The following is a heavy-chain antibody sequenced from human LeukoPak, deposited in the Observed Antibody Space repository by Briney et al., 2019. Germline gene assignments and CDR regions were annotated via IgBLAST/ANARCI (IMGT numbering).Heavy chain of an antibody. CDR2: IYSRDST. CDR1: GGSLSSGNYY. J-gene: IGHJ4*02. Sequence: PSQTLSLTCTVSGGSLSSGNYYYWNWIRQPAGKGLEWIGRIYSRDSTNYNPSLKSRVTISIDTSKSQFYLKVRSVTAADTAVYYCVGSRWLRDANFDHWGQGTLVTVSS. CDR3: VGSRWLRDANFDH. D-gene: IGHD5-24*01. V-gene: IGHV4-61*02.